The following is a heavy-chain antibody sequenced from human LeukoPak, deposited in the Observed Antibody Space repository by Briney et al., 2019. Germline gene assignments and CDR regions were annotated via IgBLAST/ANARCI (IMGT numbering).Heavy chain of an antibody. D-gene: IGHD3-22*01. CDR3: ARVDYYDSSGCDY. Sequence: ASVKVSCKASGYTFTSYGISWVRQAPGQGLEWMGWISAYNGNTNYAQKLQGRVTMTTDTSTSTVYMELRSLRSDDTAVYYCARVDYYDSSGCDYWGQGTLVTVSS. V-gene: IGHV1-18*01. J-gene: IGHJ4*02. CDR2: ISAYNGNT. CDR1: GYTFTSYG.